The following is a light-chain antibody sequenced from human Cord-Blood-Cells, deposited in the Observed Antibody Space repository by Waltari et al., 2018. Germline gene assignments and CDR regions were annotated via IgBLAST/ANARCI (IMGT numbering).Light chain of an antibody. CDR2: STN. Sequence: QTVVTQEPSLSVSPGGTVTLTCGLSSGSVSTSYYPSWYQQTPGQAPRTLIYSTNPRSSGVPDRFSGSILGNKAALTITGAQADDESDYYCVLYMGSGTWVFGGGTKLTVL. CDR1: SGSVSTSYY. CDR3: VLYMGSGTWV. J-gene: IGLJ3*02. V-gene: IGLV8-61*01.